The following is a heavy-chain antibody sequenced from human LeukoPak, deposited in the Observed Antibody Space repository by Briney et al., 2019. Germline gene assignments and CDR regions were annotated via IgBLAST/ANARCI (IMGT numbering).Heavy chain of an antibody. D-gene: IGHD1-1*01. CDR1: GGSISSDY. V-gene: IGHV4-59*08. J-gene: IGHJ6*02. Sequence: SETLSLTCTVSGGSISSDYWSWIRQPPGKGLEWIGYIYYSGSTFYNPSLESRVTISIDTSKNQFSLKVRFVTAADTAVYYCARRNDPYGLDVWGPGTTVTVSS. CDR3: ARRNDPYGLDV. CDR2: IYYSGST.